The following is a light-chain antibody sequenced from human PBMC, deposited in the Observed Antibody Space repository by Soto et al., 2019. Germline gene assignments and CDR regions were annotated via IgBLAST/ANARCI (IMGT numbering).Light chain of an antibody. J-gene: IGKJ2*01. V-gene: IGKV1-5*01. CDR3: QHYNHYPFT. Sequence: DIQMTQSPSTLSASVGDRVTITCRPSESISTWLAWYQQKPGKAPKLLIYDASTLQTGVPSRFSSSGSGTKFTLTISSLQPDDFATYFCQHYNHYPFTFGQGTKLESK. CDR2: DAS. CDR1: ESISTW.